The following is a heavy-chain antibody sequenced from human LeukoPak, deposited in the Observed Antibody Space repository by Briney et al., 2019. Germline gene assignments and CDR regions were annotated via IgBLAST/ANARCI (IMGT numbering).Heavy chain of an antibody. D-gene: IGHD3-3*01. CDR2: ISPDGSKT. J-gene: IGHJ4*02. CDR3: ATEGEEWTNFDY. V-gene: IGHV3-30*04. Sequence: PGGSLRLTCAASGFTFSTIGLHWVRQAPGKGLEWVAMISPDGSKTFYTDSIKGRFTISRDNSNNTLYLQMNSVRLEDTALYYCATEGEEWTNFDYWGQGTLVTVSS. CDR1: GFTFSTIG.